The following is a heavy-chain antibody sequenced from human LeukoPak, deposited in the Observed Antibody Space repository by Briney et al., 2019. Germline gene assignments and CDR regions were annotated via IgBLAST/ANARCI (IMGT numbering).Heavy chain of an antibody. J-gene: IGHJ4*02. D-gene: IGHD4-17*01. CDR3: AXXIDDYGDYSPFDY. Sequence: ASVKVSCKASGYTFTSYGISWVRQAPGQGLEWMGWISAYNGNTNYAQKLQGRVTMTTDTSTSTAYMELRSLRSDDTAVYYCAXXIDDYGDYSPFDYWGQGTLVTVSS. V-gene: IGHV1-18*01. CDR1: GYTFTSYG. CDR2: ISAYNGNT.